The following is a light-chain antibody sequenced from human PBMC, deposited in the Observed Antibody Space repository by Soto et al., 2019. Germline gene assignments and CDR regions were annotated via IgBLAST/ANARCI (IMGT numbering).Light chain of an antibody. V-gene: IGKV1-17*01. CDR2: DAS. CDR1: QGIRND. CDR3: LQHGSYPRT. J-gene: IGKJ1*01. Sequence: DIQMTQSPSSLSASVGDRVIITCRASQGIRNDLAWYQRKPGKAPRRLIYDASKLQDGVPSRFSGSGSGTEFTLTISSLQPEDIATYYCLQHGSYPRTFGQGTKVDIK.